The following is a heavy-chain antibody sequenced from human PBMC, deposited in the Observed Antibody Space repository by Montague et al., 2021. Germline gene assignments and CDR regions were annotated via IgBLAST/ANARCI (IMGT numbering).Heavy chain of an antibody. V-gene: IGHV4-59*08. CDR1: SGSIFHAH. CDR2: MFYGGAT. D-gene: IGHD3-10*01. J-gene: IGHJ5*02. Sequence: SETLSLTCTVSSGSIFHAHWSWVRQPPGKGLEWLGSMFYGGATSXNPSLKCRVTMSIDTSTNQFSLKLSFVTAADTAVYYCAKRDYFVSGTSYKGFDPWGQGILVTVSS. CDR3: AKRDYFVSGTSYKGFDP.